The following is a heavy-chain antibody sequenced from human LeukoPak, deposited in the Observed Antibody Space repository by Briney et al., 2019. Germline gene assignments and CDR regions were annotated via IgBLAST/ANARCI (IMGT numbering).Heavy chain of an antibody. Sequence: PGGSLRLSCAASGFTFSSYDMNWVRQAPGKGLEWVSGISLSGSGTYYADSVKGRFTISRDNSKNTLYLQMNTLRAEDTAIYYCAQTSGSNYWGQGTLVTVSS. CDR2: ISLSGSGT. J-gene: IGHJ4*02. V-gene: IGHV3-23*01. CDR3: AQTSGSNY. D-gene: IGHD2-2*01. CDR1: GFTFSSYD.